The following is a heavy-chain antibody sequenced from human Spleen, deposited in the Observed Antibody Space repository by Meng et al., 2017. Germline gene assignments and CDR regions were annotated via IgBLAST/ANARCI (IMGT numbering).Heavy chain of an antibody. CDR3: VRDPKGYNWFDP. Sequence: GSLRLSCTVSGGSISSYYWSWIRQLAGKGLEWIGRIYTSGSTNYNPSLKSRVTISVDTSKNQLSLKLSSVTAADTAVYYCVRDPKGYNWFDPWGQGTLVTVSS. CDR1: GGSISSYY. CDR2: IYTSGST. V-gene: IGHV4-4*07. J-gene: IGHJ5*02.